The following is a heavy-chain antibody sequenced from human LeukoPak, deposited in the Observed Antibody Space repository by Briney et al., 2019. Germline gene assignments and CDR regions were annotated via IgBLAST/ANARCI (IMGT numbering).Heavy chain of an antibody. CDR2: IIPIFGTA. D-gene: IGHD1-26*01. Sequence: SVTVSCKSSGGTFTIYAISWVRQAPGQGLEWMGGIIPIFGTANYAQKFQGRATITSDESTSTAYMELSSLRSEDTAVYYCARETSQEPEWEPRHWFDRWGQGTLVTVSS. CDR3: ARETSQEPEWEPRHWFDR. CDR1: GGTFTIYA. V-gene: IGHV1-69*13. J-gene: IGHJ5*02.